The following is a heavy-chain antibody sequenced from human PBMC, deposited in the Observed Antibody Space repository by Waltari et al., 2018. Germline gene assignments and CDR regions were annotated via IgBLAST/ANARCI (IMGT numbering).Heavy chain of an antibody. CDR2: FKSDGSST. CDR3: ARESITGFHIDH. Sequence: EAQLVESGGGLVQPGGSLRLSCGASGFTVSSDWVHWVRQAPGKGLVWVSRFKSDGSSTSTSYADSVKGRFTISRDNAKNALFLEMNSLRVEDTAVYYCARESITGFHIDHWGQGTLVTVSS. CDR1: GFTVSSDW. D-gene: IGHD1-20*01. V-gene: IGHV3-74*01. J-gene: IGHJ4*02.